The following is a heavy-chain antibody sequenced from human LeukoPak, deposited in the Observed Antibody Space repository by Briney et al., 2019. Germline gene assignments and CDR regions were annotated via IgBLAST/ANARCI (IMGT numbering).Heavy chain of an antibody. D-gene: IGHD3-22*01. V-gene: IGHV3-66*01. J-gene: IGHJ6*02. CDR3: ARDGDYYDSSGYSSYYYGMDV. Sequence: GGSLRLSCAASGFTISSNYMSWVRQAPGKGLEWVSVIYSGGSGGSTYYADSVKGRFTISRDNSKNTLYLQMNSLRAEDTAVYYCARDGDYYDSSGYSSYYYGMDVWGQGTTVTVSS. CDR2: IYSGGSGGST. CDR1: GFTISSNY.